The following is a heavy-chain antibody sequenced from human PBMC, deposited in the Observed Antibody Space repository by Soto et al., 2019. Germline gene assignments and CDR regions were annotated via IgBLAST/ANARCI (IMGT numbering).Heavy chain of an antibody. Sequence: SVKVSCKASGGTFSSYTISWVRQAPGQGLEWMGGIIPIFGTANYAQKFQGRVTITADESTSTAYMELSSLRSEDTAVYYCARVRGVTDYYYHYGMDVWGQGTTVTVSS. J-gene: IGHJ6*02. V-gene: IGHV1-69*13. CDR3: ARVRGVTDYYYHYGMDV. CDR2: IIPIFGTA. CDR1: GGTFSSYT. D-gene: IGHD3-10*01.